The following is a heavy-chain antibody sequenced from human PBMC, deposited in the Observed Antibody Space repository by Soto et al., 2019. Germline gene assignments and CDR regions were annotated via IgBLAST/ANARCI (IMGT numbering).Heavy chain of an antibody. CDR1: GGSISSGGYS. J-gene: IGHJ6*02. D-gene: IGHD4-17*01. Sequence: PSETLSLTCAVSGGSISSGGYSWSWIRQPPGKGLEWIGYIYHSGSTNYNPSLKSRVTISVDTSKNQFSLKLNSVTAADTAVYYCARVNYGNYYYYYGMDVWGQGTTVT. CDR3: ARVNYGNYYYYYGMDV. CDR2: IYHSGST. V-gene: IGHV4-61*08.